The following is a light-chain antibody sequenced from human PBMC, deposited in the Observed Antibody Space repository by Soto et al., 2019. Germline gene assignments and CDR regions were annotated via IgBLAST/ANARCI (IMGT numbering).Light chain of an antibody. CDR1: QSVSSY. J-gene: IGKJ3*01. Sequence: EIVLTQSPATLSLSPGERATLSCRASQSVSSYLAWYQHKPGQAHRLLIYDASNRATGIPARFSGSGSGTDFTLTISSLEPEEFAVYYCQQSSNWPLTFGPGTKVDIK. CDR3: QQSSNWPLT. CDR2: DAS. V-gene: IGKV3-11*01.